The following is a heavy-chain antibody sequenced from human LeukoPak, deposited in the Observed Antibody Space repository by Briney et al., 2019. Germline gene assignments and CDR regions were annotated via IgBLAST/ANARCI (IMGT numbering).Heavy chain of an antibody. CDR1: GYSFTSYW. D-gene: IGHD3-22*01. CDR2: IYPGDSDT. Sequence: GESLKISCKGSGYSFTSYWIGWVRQMPGKGLEWMGIIYPGDSDTRYSPSFQGQVTISADKSISTAYLQWSSLKASDTAMYYCARLQYYYDSSGYFPFDYWGQGTLVTVSS. V-gene: IGHV5-51*01. CDR3: ARLQYYYDSSGYFPFDY. J-gene: IGHJ4*02.